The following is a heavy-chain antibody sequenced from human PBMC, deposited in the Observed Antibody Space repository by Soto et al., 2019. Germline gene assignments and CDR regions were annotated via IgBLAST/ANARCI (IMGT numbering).Heavy chain of an antibody. D-gene: IGHD1-26*01. CDR1: GASISVHSYY. J-gene: IGHJ5*02. Sequence: KASETLSLTCTVSGASISVHSYYWTWLRQPPGKGLVWIGCSYDSGTTYFNPSRKSRATISVATSKNQFSLRLTSATAADTAIYYCTRRYNGNDNYFDPWGPGALVTVSS. CDR2: SYDSGTT. V-gene: IGHV4-39*01. CDR3: TRRYNGNDNYFDP.